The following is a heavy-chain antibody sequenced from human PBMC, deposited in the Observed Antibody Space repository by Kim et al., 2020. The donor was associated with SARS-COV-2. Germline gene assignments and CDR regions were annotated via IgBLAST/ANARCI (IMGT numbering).Heavy chain of an antibody. CDR1: GFTFSSYG. CDR3: AKERGMGAFQH. CDR2: ISYDGSNK. Sequence: GGSLRLSCAASGFTFSSYGMHWVRQAPGKGLEWVAVISYDGSNKYYADSVKGRFTISRDNSKNTLYLQMNSLRAEDTAVYYCAKERGMGAFQHWGQGTLVTVSS. J-gene: IGHJ1*01. V-gene: IGHV3-30*18. D-gene: IGHD6-13*01.